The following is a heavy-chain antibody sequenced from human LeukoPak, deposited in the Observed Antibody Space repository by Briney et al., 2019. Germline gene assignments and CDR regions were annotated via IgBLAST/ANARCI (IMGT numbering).Heavy chain of an antibody. J-gene: IGHJ6*03. CDR3: ARGPIVVVPAAISFYYYYMDV. V-gene: IGHV1-2*02. Sequence: ASVKVSCKVSGYTLTELSMHWVRQAPGQGLEWMGWINPNSGGTNYAQKFQGRVTMTRDTSISTAYMELSRLRSDDTAVYYCARGPIVVVPAAISFYYYYMDVWGKGTTVTVSS. CDR2: INPNSGGT. CDR1: GYTLTELS. D-gene: IGHD2-2*02.